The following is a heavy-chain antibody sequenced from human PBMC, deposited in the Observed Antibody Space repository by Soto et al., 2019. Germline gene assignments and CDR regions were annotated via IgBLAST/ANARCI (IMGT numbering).Heavy chain of an antibody. CDR1: GFTFSSYA. CDR3: AKGAPSVLMFTLGGVITELDN. J-gene: IGHJ4*02. CDR2: ISGSGGST. V-gene: IGHV3-23*01. Sequence: EVQLLESGGGLVQPGGSLRLSCAASGFTFSSYAMSWVRQAPGKGLEWVSAISGSGGSTYYADSVKGRFTISRDNSKKTLYLQMNSLRAEETAVYYWAKGAPSVLMFTLGGVITELDNWGQGTLVTVSS. D-gene: IGHD3-16*02.